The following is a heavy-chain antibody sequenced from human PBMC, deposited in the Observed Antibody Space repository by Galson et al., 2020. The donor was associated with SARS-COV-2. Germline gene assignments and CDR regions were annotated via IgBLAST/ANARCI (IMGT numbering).Heavy chain of an antibody. CDR3: ARDRLGYCTGGVCYRSDY. CDR2: ISAQTGNT. Sequence: SVKVSCKASGYTFSSYGVSWARQAPGQGLEWMGWISAQTGNTNYAQNLQGRVTLTTDKSTSTAYMELRSLRSDDTAVYYCARDRLGYCTGGVCYRSDYWGQGTLVTVSS. D-gene: IGHD2-8*02. CDR1: GYTFSSYG. J-gene: IGHJ4*02. V-gene: IGHV1-18*01.